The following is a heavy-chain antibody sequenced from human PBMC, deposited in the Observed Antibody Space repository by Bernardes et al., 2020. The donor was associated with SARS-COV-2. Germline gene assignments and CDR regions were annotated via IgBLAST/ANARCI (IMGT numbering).Heavy chain of an antibody. CDR2: IYYSGST. CDR1: GFSFSTYA. D-gene: IGHD3-3*01. V-gene: IGHV4-39*01. Sequence: GSLRLSCAASGFSFSTYAMSWIRQPPGKGLEWIGSIYYSGSTYYNPSLKSRVTISVDTSKNQFSLKLSSVTAADTAVYYCASQYYDFWSGYYRGFPQFFDYWGQGTLVTVSS. J-gene: IGHJ4*02. CDR3: ASQYYDFWSGYYRGFPQFFDY.